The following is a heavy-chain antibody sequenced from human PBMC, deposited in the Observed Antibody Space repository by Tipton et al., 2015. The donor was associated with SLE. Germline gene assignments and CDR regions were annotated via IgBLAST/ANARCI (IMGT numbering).Heavy chain of an antibody. CDR3: ARGMVTWRGAIIGVDV. CDR2: ISDGGGT. Sequence: TLSLTCSVSGGSISTNYWIWIRQPPGKGLEWIGYISDGGGTNYNPSLKSRVTISIDPAKNQFSLKLSSVTAADTALYYCARGMVTWRGAIIGVDVWGPGTTVNVSS. V-gene: IGHV4-59*12. CDR1: GGSISTNY. D-gene: IGHD2-21*02. J-gene: IGHJ6*02.